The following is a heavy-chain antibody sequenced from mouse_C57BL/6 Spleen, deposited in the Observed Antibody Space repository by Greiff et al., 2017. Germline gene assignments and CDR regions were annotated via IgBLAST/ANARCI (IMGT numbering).Heavy chain of an antibody. V-gene: IGHV1-80*01. CDR3: ARREYYGSSFDY. CDR1: GYAFSSYW. Sequence: VKLMESGAELVKPGASVKISCTASGYAFSSYWMNWVKQRPGKGLEWIGQIYPGDGDTNYNGKFKGKATLTADKSSSTAYMQLSSLTSEDSAVYSCARREYYGSSFDYWGQGTTLTVSS. D-gene: IGHD1-1*01. CDR2: IYPGDGDT. J-gene: IGHJ2*01.